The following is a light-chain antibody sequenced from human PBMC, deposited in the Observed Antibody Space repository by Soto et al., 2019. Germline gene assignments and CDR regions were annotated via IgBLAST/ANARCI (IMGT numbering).Light chain of an antibody. J-gene: IGLJ2*01. Sequence: SYELTQPPSVSVSPGQTASITCSGAKLGDKYACWYQQKPGQSPVMVIYQDSKRPSGITERFSGSTSGNTATLTISGTQAMDEADYYCQAWDSSTVVFGGGTKLTVL. CDR2: QDS. CDR3: QAWDSSTVV. V-gene: IGLV3-1*01. CDR1: KLGDKY.